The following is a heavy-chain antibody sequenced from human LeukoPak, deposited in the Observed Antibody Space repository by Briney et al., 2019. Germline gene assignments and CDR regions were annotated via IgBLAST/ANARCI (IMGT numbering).Heavy chain of an antibody. CDR2: IYTSGST. CDR1: GGSISSYY. CDR3: ARDNLGRGFGELFSGGMDV. V-gene: IGHV4-4*07. J-gene: IGHJ6*04. D-gene: IGHD3-10*01. Sequence: SETLSLTCTVSGGSISSYYWSWIRQPAGKGLEWIGRIYTSGSTNYNPSLKSRVTISVDTSKNQFSLKLSSVTAADTAAYYCARDNLGRGFGELFSGGMDVWGKGTTVTISS.